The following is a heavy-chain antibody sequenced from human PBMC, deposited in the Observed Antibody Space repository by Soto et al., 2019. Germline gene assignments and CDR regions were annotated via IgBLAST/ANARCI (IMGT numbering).Heavy chain of an antibody. CDR1: GGSISSGRYY. Sequence: QVQLQESGPGLVKPSQTLSLTCTVSGGSISSGRYYWSWIRQHPGKGLEWIGYIYYSGSTYYNPSLKSRVTISVDTSKNQFSLKLSSMTAADTAVYYCAREIGLLMTIDYSGQGTLVTVSS. V-gene: IGHV4-31*03. CDR2: IYYSGST. J-gene: IGHJ4*02. CDR3: AREIGLLMTIDY. D-gene: IGHD4-17*01.